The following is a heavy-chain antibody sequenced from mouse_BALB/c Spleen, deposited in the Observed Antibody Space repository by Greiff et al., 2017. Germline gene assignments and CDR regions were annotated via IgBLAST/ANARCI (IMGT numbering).Heavy chain of an antibody. V-gene: IGHV3-8*02. Sequence: EVQLVESGPSLVKPSQTLSLTCSVTGDSITSGYWNWIRKFPGNKLEYMGYISYSGSTYYNPSLKSRISITRDTSKNQYYLQLNSVTTEDTATYYCARWGTTVVANPYFDYWGQGTTLTVSS. CDR2: ISYSGST. CDR1: GDSITSGY. J-gene: IGHJ2*01. CDR3: ARWGTTVVANPYFDY. D-gene: IGHD1-1*01.